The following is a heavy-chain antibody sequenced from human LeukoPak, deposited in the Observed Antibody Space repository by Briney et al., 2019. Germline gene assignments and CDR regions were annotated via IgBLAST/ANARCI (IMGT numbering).Heavy chain of an antibody. V-gene: IGHV4-59*01. CDR2: NYCSVGT. D-gene: IGHD4-17*01. CDR1: GGAISSYY. Sequence: SETLSLTCTASGGAISSYYWSWIRQAPGKGLEWIWHNYCSVGTNYNPSLKTRVTISVDTSKTQFSLKLSSVTAADTAVYYCARGYGDYYFDHWGQGTLVTVSS. J-gene: IGHJ4*02. CDR3: ARGYGDYYFDH.